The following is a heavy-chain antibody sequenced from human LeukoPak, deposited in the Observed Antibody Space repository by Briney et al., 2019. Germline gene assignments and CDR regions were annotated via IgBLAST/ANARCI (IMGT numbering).Heavy chain of an antibody. V-gene: IGHV4-39*01. D-gene: IGHD3-10*01. CDR2: IYYSGTT. Sequence: GSLRLSCAASGFTFSSYWMHWVRQPPGKGLEWIGSIYYSGTTYYNPSLKSRVTISVDTSKNQFSLKLSSVTAADTAVYYCARPLFGSWSYYNYWGQGTLVTVSS. J-gene: IGHJ4*02. CDR1: GFTFSSYW. CDR3: ARPLFGSWSYYNY.